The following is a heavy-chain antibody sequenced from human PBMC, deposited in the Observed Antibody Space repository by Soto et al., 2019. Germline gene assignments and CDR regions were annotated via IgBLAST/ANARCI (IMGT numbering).Heavy chain of an antibody. D-gene: IGHD6-13*01. CDR2: IYYSGST. J-gene: IGHJ3*02. V-gene: IGHV4-39*02. CDR3: AKDLWAGSSWYATYDAFDI. Sequence: SETLSLTCTVSGGSISSSTYFWGWIRQPPGKGLEWIGSIYYSGSTYYNPSLKSRVTISVDTSKNQFSLKLSSVTAADTAVYYCAKDLWAGSSWYATYDAFDIWGQGTMVTVSS. CDR1: GGSISSSTYF.